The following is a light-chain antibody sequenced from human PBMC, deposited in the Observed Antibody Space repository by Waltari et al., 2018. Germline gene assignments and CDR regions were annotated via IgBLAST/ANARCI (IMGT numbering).Light chain of an antibody. J-gene: IGKJ4*01. CDR3: QQRRDWPLT. Sequence: DIVLTQSPAILSLSTGERASLSCRASQSVTNYLAWYQQKPGQAPRPLIYDTSNRATGIPDRVSGSGFGTDFTLTISSLEPEDFAVYYCQQRRDWPLTFGGGTKVEIK. V-gene: IGKV3-11*01. CDR1: QSVTNY. CDR2: DTS.